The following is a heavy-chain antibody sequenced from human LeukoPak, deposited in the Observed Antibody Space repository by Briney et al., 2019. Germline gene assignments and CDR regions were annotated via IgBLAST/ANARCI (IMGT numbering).Heavy chain of an antibody. CDR3: ARGGEDYCSGGSCPEFDY. J-gene: IGHJ4*02. CDR1: GYTFTSYY. Sequence: ASVTVSCKASGYTFTSYYMHWVRQAPGQGLEGMGIINPSGGSTSYEQKFQGRVTITRDMSTSTVYMELSSLRSEDTAVYYCARGGEDYCSGGSCPEFDYWGQGTLVTVSS. CDR2: INPSGGST. D-gene: IGHD2-15*01. V-gene: IGHV1-46*01.